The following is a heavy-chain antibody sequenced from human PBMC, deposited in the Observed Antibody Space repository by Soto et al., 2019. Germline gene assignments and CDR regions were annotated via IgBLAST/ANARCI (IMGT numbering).Heavy chain of an antibody. CDR3: ARVSRLVIIFHAFDI. CDR2: IYYSGST. J-gene: IGHJ3*02. V-gene: IGHV4-30-4*01. CDR1: GGSISSGDYY. D-gene: IGHD3-9*01. Sequence: QVQLQESGPGLVKPSQTLSLTCTVSGGSISSGDYYWSWIRQPPGKGLEWIGYIYYSGSTYYNPSLKGRVTISVDTSKNQFSLKLSSVTAADTALYYCARVSRLVIIFHAFDIWGQGTMVTVSS.